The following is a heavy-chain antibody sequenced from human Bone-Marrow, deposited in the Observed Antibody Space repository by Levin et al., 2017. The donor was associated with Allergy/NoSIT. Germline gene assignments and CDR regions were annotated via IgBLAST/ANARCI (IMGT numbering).Heavy chain of an antibody. Sequence: PGGSLRLSCAASGFTFSSYSMNWVRQAPGKGLEWVSSISSSSSYIYYADSVKGRFTISRDNAKNSLYLQMNSLRAEDTAVYYCARDIAAAGRVWFDPWGQGTLVTVSS. CDR1: GFTFSSYS. CDR2: ISSSSSYI. CDR3: ARDIAAAGRVWFDP. J-gene: IGHJ5*02. D-gene: IGHD6-13*01. V-gene: IGHV3-21*01.